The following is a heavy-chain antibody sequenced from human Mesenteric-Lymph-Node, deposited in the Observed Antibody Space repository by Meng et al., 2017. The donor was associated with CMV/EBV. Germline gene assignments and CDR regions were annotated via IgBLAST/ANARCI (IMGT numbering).Heavy chain of an antibody. CDR1: GGSFSGYY. D-gene: IGHD3-3*01. CDR2: INHSGST. Sequence: GSLRLSCAVYGGSFSGYYWSWIRQPPGKGLEWIGEINHSGSTNYNPSLKSRVTISVDTSKNQFSLKLSSVTAADTAVYYCARGRTYYDFWSGYYTGVLSTRHYFDYWGQGTLVTVSS. J-gene: IGHJ4*02. V-gene: IGHV4-34*01. CDR3: ARGRTYYDFWSGYYTGVLSTRHYFDY.